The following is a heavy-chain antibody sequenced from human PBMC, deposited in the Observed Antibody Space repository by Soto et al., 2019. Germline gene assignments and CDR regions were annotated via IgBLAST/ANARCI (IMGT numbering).Heavy chain of an antibody. D-gene: IGHD3-22*01. Sequence: QVQLVESGGGVVQPGTSLRLSCAASGFAFSYHGIHWVRQAPGKGLEWVAVTWSGGRGEYYADSVRGRFTISRDNSKTTVYLQMNSLRVEDTAVYYCAKDDDTSSHYSRLDFRGQGTMVTVSS. V-gene: IGHV3-33*06. CDR3: AKDDDTSSHYSRLDF. CDR1: GFAFSYHG. J-gene: IGHJ4*02. CDR2: TWSGGRGE.